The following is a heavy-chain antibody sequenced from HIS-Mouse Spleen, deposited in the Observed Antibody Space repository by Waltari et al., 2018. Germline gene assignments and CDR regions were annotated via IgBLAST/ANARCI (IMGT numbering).Heavy chain of an antibody. CDR1: GGSISSRRYY. Sequence: QLQLQESGPGLVKPSETLSLTCTVYGGSISSRRYYWGCVRQPPGKGLEWIGGIYSSGSTYSNPSLKSRVTISVDTSKNQFSLKLSSVTAADTAVYYCAREIPYSSSWYDWYFDLWGRGTLVTVSS. V-gene: IGHV4-39*07. CDR2: IYSSGST. J-gene: IGHJ2*01. D-gene: IGHD6-13*01. CDR3: AREIPYSSSWYDWYFDL.